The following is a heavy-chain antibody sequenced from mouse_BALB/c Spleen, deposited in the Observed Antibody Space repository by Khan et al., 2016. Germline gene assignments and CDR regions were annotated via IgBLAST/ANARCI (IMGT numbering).Heavy chain of an antibody. J-gene: IGHJ3*01. CDR1: GFSLTSYG. V-gene: IGHV2-9*02. Sequence: QVQLKESGPGLVAPSQSLSITCTVSGFSLTSYGVHWVRQPPGKGLEWLGVIWAGGSTNYNSALMSRLSISKDNSKSQVFLKMNSLQTDDTAMYYCASPYYGSRGFAYWGQGTLVTVSA. CDR3: ASPYYGSRGFAY. D-gene: IGHD1-1*01. CDR2: IWAGGST.